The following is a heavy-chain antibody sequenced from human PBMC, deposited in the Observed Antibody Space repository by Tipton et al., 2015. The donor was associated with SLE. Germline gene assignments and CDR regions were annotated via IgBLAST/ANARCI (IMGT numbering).Heavy chain of an antibody. V-gene: IGHV4-39*07. CDR3: AGRGDLVVVTSYLDY. J-gene: IGHJ4*02. D-gene: IGHD2-21*02. CDR1: GASLTSKSHY. Sequence: TLSLTCTDSGASLTSKSHYWGWFRQPPGKRPEWIGTFYYTGTTYYNLSLRSRVTISVDTSKNQFSLKLRSVTAADTAVYYCAGRGDLVVVTSYLDYWGQGTLVTVST. CDR2: FYYTGTT.